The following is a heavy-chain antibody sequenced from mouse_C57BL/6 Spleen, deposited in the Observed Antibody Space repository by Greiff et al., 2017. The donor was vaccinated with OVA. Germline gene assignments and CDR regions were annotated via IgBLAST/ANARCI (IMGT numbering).Heavy chain of an antibody. CDR2: IDPNSGGT. J-gene: IGHJ4*01. CDR3: ARERDGYYNDYAMDY. D-gene: IGHD2-3*01. V-gene: IGHV1-72*01. CDR1: GYTFTSYW. Sequence: QVHVKQSGAELVKPGASVKLSCKASGYTFTSYWMHWVKQRPGRGLEWIGRIDPNSGGTKYNEKFKSKATLTVDKPSSTAYMQLSSLTSEDSAVDDCARERDGYYNDYAMDYWGQGTAVTVSS.